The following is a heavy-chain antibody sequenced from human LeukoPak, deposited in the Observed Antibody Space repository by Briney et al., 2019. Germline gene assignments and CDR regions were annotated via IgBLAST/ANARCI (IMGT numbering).Heavy chain of an antibody. J-gene: IGHJ4*02. CDR3: ARSSGSYLEFDY. D-gene: IGHD1-26*01. Sequence: PSETLSLTCTVSGGSISSYYWSWIRQHPGKGLEWIGYIYYSGSTNYNPSLKSRVTISVDTSKNQFSLKLSSVTAADTAVYYCARSSGSYLEFDYWGQGTLVTVSS. V-gene: IGHV4-59*01. CDR1: GGSISSYY. CDR2: IYYSGST.